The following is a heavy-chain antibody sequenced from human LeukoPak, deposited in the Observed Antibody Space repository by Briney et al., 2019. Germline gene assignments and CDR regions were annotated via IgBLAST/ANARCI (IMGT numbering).Heavy chain of an antibody. CDR2: IIPIFGTA. CDR1: GNSISNYA. D-gene: IGHD3-22*01. CDR3: AREGVVDKGFDY. Sequence: SVKVSCKASGNSISNYAVSWVRQAPGQGLEWMGGIIPIFGTANYAQKFQGRVTITADESTSTAYMELSSLRSEDTAVYYCAREGVVDKGFDYWGQGTLVTVSS. J-gene: IGHJ4*02. V-gene: IGHV1-69*13.